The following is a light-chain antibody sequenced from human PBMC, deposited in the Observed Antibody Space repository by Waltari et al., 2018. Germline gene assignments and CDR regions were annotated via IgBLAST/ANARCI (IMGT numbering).Light chain of an antibody. J-gene: IGKJ3*01. CDR1: QSVSSSY. V-gene: IGKV3-20*01. CDR2: GAS. Sequence: EIVLTQSPGTLSLSPGERATLSCRASQSVSSSYLAWYQQTPGQAPRLLIYGASSRATGITDRFSGSGSGTDFTLTISRLEPEDFAVYYCQQYGSSPFTVGPGTKVEIK. CDR3: QQYGSSPFT.